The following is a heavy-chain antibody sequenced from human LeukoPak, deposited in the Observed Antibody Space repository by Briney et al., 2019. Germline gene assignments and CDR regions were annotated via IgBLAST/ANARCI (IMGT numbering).Heavy chain of an antibody. Sequence: SETLSLTCAVYGGSFSGYYWSWIRQPPGKGLEWIGEINHSGSTNYNPSLKSRVTISVDTSKNQFSLKPSSVTAADTAVYYCARGPSIIVVVPAAQTNWFDPWGQGTLVTVSS. V-gene: IGHV4-34*01. D-gene: IGHD2-2*01. CDR3: ARGPSIIVVVPAAQTNWFDP. CDR2: INHSGST. CDR1: GGSFSGYY. J-gene: IGHJ5*02.